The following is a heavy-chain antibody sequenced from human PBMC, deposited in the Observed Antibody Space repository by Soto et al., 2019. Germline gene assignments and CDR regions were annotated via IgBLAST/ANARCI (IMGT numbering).Heavy chain of an antibody. CDR2: IYHSGST. CDR1: GGSISSSNW. J-gene: IGHJ4*02. V-gene: IGHV4-4*02. Sequence: QVQLQESGPGLVKPSGTLYLTCAASGGSISSSNWWRWVGQPPGKGLEWIGDIYHSGSTNYNPSLKSRGTISVDKAKTKCSLKLSSVTAADTAVYYCAKCITALGPIDYWGQGTLVTVSS. CDR3: AKCITALGPIDY. D-gene: IGHD6-6*01.